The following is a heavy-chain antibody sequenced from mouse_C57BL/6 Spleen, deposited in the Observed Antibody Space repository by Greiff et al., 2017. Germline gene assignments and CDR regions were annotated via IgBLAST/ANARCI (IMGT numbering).Heavy chain of an antibody. Sequence: EVHLVESGGDLVKPGGSLKLSCATSGFTFSSYGMSWVRQTPGKGLEWVETISSGGSYTNYPDSVKGRFTISRDNAKNTLYLHMSSLKSEDTGMYYCASHNRVSDYWGQGTLLTVS. D-gene: IGHD2-10*02. J-gene: IGHJ2*01. V-gene: IGHV5-6*01. CDR3: ASHNRVSDY. CDR2: ISSGGSYT. CDR1: GFTFSSYG.